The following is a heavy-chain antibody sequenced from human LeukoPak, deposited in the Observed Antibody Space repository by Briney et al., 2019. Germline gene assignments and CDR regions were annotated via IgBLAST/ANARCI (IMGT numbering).Heavy chain of an antibody. J-gene: IGHJ5*01. V-gene: IGHV3-7*01. CDR1: GFIFSTNW. D-gene: IGHD6-19*01. CDR2: IKPDGSET. CDR3: ATAVSVAADS. Sequence: PGGSLRLSCAASGFIFSTNWMSWFRQAPGKGLEWVAHIKPDGSETYYVDSVKGRFTISRDNAKNSLYLQMYSLRADDTAVYYCATAVSVAADSWGQGTLVTVSS.